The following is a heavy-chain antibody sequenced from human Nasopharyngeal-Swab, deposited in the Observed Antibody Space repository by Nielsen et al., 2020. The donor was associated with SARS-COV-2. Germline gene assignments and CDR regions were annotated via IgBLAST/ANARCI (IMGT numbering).Heavy chain of an antibody. CDR1: GYTFTGYY. V-gene: IGHV1-2*02. CDR2: INPNSGGT. J-gene: IGHJ5*02. D-gene: IGHD6-13*01. Sequence: ASVKVSYKASGYTFTGYYMHWVRQAPGQGLEWMGWINPNSGGTNYAQKFQGRVTMTRDTSISTAYMELSRLRSDDTAVYYCARDLSWDNWFDPWGQGTLVTVSS. CDR3: ARDLSWDNWFDP.